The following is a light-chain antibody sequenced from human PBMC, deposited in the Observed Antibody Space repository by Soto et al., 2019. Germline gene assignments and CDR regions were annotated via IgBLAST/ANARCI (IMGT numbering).Light chain of an antibody. Sequence: EIVMTQSPATPSVSPGDSATLSCRASQSVSGNLAWYQQNPGQAPRLLIYGASTRATGIPARFSGSGSGTEFTLTISSLQSEDFATYFCQQYNNWPRTFGQGTKVEVK. V-gene: IGKV3-15*01. CDR1: QSVSGN. CDR3: QQYNNWPRT. CDR2: GAS. J-gene: IGKJ1*01.